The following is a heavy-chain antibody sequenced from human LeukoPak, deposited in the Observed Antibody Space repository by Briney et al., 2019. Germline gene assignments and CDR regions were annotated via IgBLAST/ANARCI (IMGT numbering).Heavy chain of an antibody. Sequence: GGSLRLSCVASGFTFSNYWMLWVRQAPGKGLMWVSLISTDGKSTRYADSAKGRFTISRDNSKNTLYLQMNSLRAEDTAVYFCARAPNSAWHNFDYWGQGTLVTVSS. J-gene: IGHJ4*02. CDR3: ARAPNSAWHNFDY. V-gene: IGHV3-74*01. D-gene: IGHD6-19*01. CDR1: GFTFSNYW. CDR2: ISTDGKST.